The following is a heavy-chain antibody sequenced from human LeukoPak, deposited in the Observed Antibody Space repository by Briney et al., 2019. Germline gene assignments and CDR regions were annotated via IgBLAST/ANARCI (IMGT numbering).Heavy chain of an antibody. V-gene: IGHV3-74*01. CDR3: ARGMYYYGSGSYYRVDSFDI. Sequence: PGGSLRLSCAASGFTFSRYWMHWARQAPGKGLVWVSRINSDGSSTSYADSVKGRFTISRDNAKNTLYLQVNSLRAEDTAVHYCARGMYYYGSGSYYRVDSFDIWGQGTMVTVSS. CDR1: GFTFSRYW. D-gene: IGHD3-10*01. CDR2: INSDGSST. J-gene: IGHJ3*02.